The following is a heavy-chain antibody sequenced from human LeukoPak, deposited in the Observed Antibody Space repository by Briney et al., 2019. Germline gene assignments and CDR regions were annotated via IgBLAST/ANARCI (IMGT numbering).Heavy chain of an antibody. J-gene: IGHJ6*02. V-gene: IGHV1-2*02. Sequence: ASVKVSCKASGYTFTGYDIHWVRQAPGQVLELMGWLNPNSGGTNYAQKFQGRVTMTRDTSISTAYMELSRLRSDDTVVYFKQKTEYEILTGISLGMDVWGQGTTVTVSS. D-gene: IGHD3-9*01. CDR2: LNPNSGGT. CDR3: QKTEYEILTGISLGMDV. CDR1: GYTFTGYD.